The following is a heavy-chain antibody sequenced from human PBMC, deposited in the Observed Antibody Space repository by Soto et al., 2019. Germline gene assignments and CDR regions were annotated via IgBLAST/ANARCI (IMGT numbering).Heavy chain of an antibody. D-gene: IGHD2-2*01. CDR3: ASRFVVVPAAIDWNWFDP. CDR2: ISGSGGST. V-gene: IGHV3-23*01. J-gene: IGHJ5*02. CDR1: GFTFSSYA. Sequence: GGSLRLSCAASGFTFSSYAMSWVRQAPGEGLEWVSAISGSGGSTYYADSVKGRFTISRDNSKNTLYLQMNSLRAEDTAVYYCASRFVVVPAAIDWNWFDPWGQGTLVTVSS.